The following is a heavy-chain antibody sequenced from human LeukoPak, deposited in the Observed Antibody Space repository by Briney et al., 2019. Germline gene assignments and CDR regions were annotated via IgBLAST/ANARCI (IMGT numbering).Heavy chain of an antibody. V-gene: IGHV4-59*01. CDR1: GGSFSGYY. Sequence: SETLSLTCAVYGGSFSGYYWSWIRQPPGKGLEWIGYIYYSGSTNYNPSLKSRVTISVDTSKNQFSLKLSSVTAADTAVYYCARGMTTPDYWGQGTLVTVSS. CDR2: IYYSGST. D-gene: IGHD4-17*01. J-gene: IGHJ4*02. CDR3: ARGMTTPDY.